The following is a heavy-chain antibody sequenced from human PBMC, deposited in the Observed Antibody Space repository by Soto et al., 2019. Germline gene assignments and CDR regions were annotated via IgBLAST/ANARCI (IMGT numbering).Heavy chain of an antibody. D-gene: IGHD1-26*01. Sequence: QVQLQESGPGLVKPSGTLSLTCGVFGCSISNSNWCTWVRQPPGKGLEWIGEIYHTGSTNYNSSLMSRVTISLDKPNKQFALRLTSVTAADTAVYFCAHRPIVGAAIWGQGTLVTVSS. CDR2: IYHTGST. CDR3: AHRPIVGAAI. CDR1: GCSISNSNW. V-gene: IGHV4-4*02. J-gene: IGHJ4*02.